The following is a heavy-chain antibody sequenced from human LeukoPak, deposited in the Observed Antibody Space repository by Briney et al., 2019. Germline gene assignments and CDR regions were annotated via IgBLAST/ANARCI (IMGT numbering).Heavy chain of an antibody. V-gene: IGHV4-59*01. CDR2: IYYSGST. D-gene: IGHD4-11*01. CDR1: GGSISSYY. Sequence: PSETLSLTCTVSGGSISSYYWSWIRQPPGKGLEWIGYIYYSGSTNYNPSLKSRVTISVDTSKNQLSLKLSSVTAADTAVYYCARLQVTFDYWGQGTLVTVSS. CDR3: ARLQVTFDY. J-gene: IGHJ4*02.